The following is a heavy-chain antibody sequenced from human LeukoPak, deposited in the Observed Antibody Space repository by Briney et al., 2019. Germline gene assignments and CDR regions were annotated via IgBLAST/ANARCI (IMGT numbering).Heavy chain of an antibody. D-gene: IGHD2-2*01. CDR3: ARDGLYCSSTSCSNALYYYYGMDV. Sequence: GGSLRLSCAASGFTFSSYEMNWVRQAPGKGLEWASYISSSGSTIYYADSVKGRFTISRDNAKNSLYLQMNSLRAEDTAVYYCARDGLYCSSTSCSNALYYYYGMDVWGQGTTVTVSS. CDR2: ISSSGSTI. V-gene: IGHV3-48*03. J-gene: IGHJ6*02. CDR1: GFTFSSYE.